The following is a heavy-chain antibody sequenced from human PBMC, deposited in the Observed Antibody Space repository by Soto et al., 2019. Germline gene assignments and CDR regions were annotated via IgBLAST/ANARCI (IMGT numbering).Heavy chain of an antibody. D-gene: IGHD1-20*01. CDR1: GGSISSSSYY. CDR2: IYYSGST. V-gene: IGHV4-39*01. CDR3: AGCITGTTEDAFDI. J-gene: IGHJ3*02. Sequence: SETLSLTCTVSGGSISSSSYYWGWIRQPPGKGLEWIGSIYYSGSTYYNPSLKSRVTISVDTSKNQFSLKLSSVTAADTAVYYCAGCITGTTEDAFDIWGQGTMVTVSS.